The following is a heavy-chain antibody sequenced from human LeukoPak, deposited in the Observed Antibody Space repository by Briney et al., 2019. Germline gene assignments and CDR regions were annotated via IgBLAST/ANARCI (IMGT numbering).Heavy chain of an antibody. D-gene: IGHD3-3*01. J-gene: IGHJ4*02. Sequence: SETPSLTCAVYGGSFSGYYWSWIRQPPGKGLEWIGEINHSGSTNYNPSLKSRVTISVDTSKNQFPLKLSSVTAADTAVYYCARESTIFGVVTLWGQGTLVTVSS. CDR1: GGSFSGYY. CDR2: INHSGST. V-gene: IGHV4-34*01. CDR3: ARESTIFGVVTL.